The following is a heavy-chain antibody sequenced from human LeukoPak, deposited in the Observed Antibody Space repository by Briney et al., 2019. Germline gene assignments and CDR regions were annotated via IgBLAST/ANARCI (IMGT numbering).Heavy chain of an antibody. Sequence: PSETLSLTCTVSTGAMSGYFWTWLRQPAGKGLEWIGRIYTNGSAYYNPSLESRVTFSLDTSNNQFSLDVTSVTAADTAVYFCARGRELTGVAGHYSFDYWGQGILVSVSS. CDR1: TGAMSGYF. V-gene: IGHV4-4*07. CDR2: IYTNGSA. CDR3: ARGRELTGVAGHYSFDY. J-gene: IGHJ4*02. D-gene: IGHD1-26*01.